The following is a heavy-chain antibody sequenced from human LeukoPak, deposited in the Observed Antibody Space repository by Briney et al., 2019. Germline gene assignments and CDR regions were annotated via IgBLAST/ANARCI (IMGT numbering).Heavy chain of an antibody. J-gene: IGHJ4*02. CDR3: VKESGGAGYSGYDPFDY. D-gene: IGHD5-12*01. CDR2: TYYRSKWYN. CDR1: GDSVSSNSAA. V-gene: IGHV6-1*01. Sequence: SQTLSLTCAISGDSVSSNSAAWSWIRQSPSRGLEWLGMTYYRSKWYNDCAVSVKSRITINPDTSKNQFSLQLNSVTPEDTAVYYCVKESGGAGYSGYDPFDYWGQGSLVTVSS.